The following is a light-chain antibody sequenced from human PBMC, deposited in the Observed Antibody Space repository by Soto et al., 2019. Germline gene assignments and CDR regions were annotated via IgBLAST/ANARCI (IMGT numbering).Light chain of an antibody. CDR1: QSVTSN. CDR2: AAS. V-gene: IGKV3-15*01. J-gene: IGKJ2*01. Sequence: ETVLTQSPVTLSLSPGERATLSCRASQSVTSNLAWFQQKPGQAPRLLIYAASFRATGIPARFSGSGSATEFTLSISSLQAEDSAVYYCQQYNNRPPYTFGQGTKLEIK. CDR3: QQYNNRPPYT.